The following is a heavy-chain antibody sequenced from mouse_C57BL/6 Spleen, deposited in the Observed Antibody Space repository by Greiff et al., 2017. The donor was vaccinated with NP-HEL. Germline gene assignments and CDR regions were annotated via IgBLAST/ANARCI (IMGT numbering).Heavy chain of an antibody. CDR3: ARDSSGYGYFDY. D-gene: IGHD3-2*02. J-gene: IGHJ2*01. CDR1: GFTFSDYY. V-gene: IGHV5-16*01. Sequence: EVQLVESEGGLVQPGSSMKLSCTASGFTFSDYYMAWVRQVPEKGLEWVANINYDGSSTYYLDSLKSRFIISRGNAKNILYLQMSSLKSEDTATYYCARDSSGYGYFDYWGQGTTLTVSS. CDR2: INYDGSST.